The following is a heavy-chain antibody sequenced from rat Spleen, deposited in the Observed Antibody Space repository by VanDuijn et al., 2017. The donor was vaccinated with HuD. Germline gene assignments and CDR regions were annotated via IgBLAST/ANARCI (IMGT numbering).Heavy chain of an antibody. CDR3: ARSRVYDY. Sequence: EVQLQESGPGLVKPSQSLSLTCSVTGSSITSNYWGWIRKFPGNKMEWIGHISYSGSTKYNPSLKSRIAITRDTSKNQFFLELNSVTLEDTATYYCARSRVYDYWGQGVMVTVSS. V-gene: IGHV3-1*01. CDR2: ISYSGST. J-gene: IGHJ2*01. D-gene: IGHD1-4*01. CDR1: GSSITSNY.